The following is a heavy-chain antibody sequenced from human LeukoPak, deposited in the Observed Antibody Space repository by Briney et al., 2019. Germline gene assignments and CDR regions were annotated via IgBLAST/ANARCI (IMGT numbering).Heavy chain of an antibody. Sequence: GGSLRLSCATSGFTFSSYSMNWVRQAPGKGLEWVSSISSSSSYIYYADSVKGRFTISRDNAKNSLYLQMNSLRAEDTAVYYCAREKDDSSGYYNFDYWGQGTLATVSS. CDR1: GFTFSSYS. CDR2: ISSSSSYI. CDR3: AREKDDSSGYYNFDY. V-gene: IGHV3-21*01. D-gene: IGHD3-22*01. J-gene: IGHJ4*02.